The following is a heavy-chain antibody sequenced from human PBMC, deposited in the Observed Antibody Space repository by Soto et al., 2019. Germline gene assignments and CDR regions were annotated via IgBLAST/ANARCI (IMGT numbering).Heavy chain of an antibody. D-gene: IGHD2-15*01. V-gene: IGHV2-5*02. CDR1: GFSLSTSGVG. J-gene: IGHJ4*02. CDR2: IYWDDDK. Sequence: QITLKESGPTLVKPTQTLTLTCTFSGFSLSTSGVGVGWIRQPPGKALEWLALIYWDDDKRYSPSLKSRLTITKDTSKNHVVLTMTNMDPVDTATYYCAHRQDRYCSGGSCPLFDYWGQGTLVTASS. CDR3: AHRQDRYCSGGSCPLFDY.